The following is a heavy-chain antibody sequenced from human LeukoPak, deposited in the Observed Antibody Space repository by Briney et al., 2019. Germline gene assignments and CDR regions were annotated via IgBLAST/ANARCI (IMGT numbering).Heavy chain of an antibody. V-gene: IGHV1-18*01. J-gene: IGHJ4*02. CDR3: ATDQGGIVGATPYYFDY. CDR2: ISAYNGNT. Sequence: ASVKVSCKASGYTFTSYGMSWVRQAPGQGLEWMGWISAYNGNTNYAQKLQGRVTMTEDTSTDTAYMGLSSLRSEDTAVYYCATDQGGIVGATPYYFDYWGQGTLVTVSS. D-gene: IGHD1-26*01. CDR1: GYTFTSYG.